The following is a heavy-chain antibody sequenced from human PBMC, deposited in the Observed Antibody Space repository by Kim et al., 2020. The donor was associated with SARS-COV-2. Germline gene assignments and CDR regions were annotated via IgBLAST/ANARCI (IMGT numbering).Heavy chain of an antibody. CDR3: ARDGVYYDSSGYQDY. Sequence: DSVKGRFTISRDNSKNTLYLQMNSLRAEDTAVYYCARDGVYYDSSGYQDYWGQGTLVTVSS. D-gene: IGHD3-22*01. V-gene: IGHV3-30*07. J-gene: IGHJ4*02.